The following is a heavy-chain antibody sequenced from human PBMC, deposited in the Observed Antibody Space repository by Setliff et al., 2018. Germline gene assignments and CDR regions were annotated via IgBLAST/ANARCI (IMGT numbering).Heavy chain of an antibody. V-gene: IGHV1-18*01. J-gene: IGHJ6*01. D-gene: IGHD3-22*01. CDR1: GYTFRQSI. CDR3: ARERAYDGLNYYGMDV. CDR2: IGVYSGNT. Sequence: ASVKVSCKASGYTFRQSIVSWVRQAPGRGLEWLGWIGVYSGNTYSAQRFQGRVSLTTDESTNTAYLELRGLRSDDTAVYYCARERAYDGLNYYGMDVWGQGTTVTVSS.